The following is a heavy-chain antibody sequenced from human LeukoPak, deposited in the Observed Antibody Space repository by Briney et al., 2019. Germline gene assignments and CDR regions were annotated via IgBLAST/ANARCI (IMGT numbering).Heavy chain of an antibody. J-gene: IGHJ4*02. CDR1: GFTFSSYG. CDR3: ATYCSSTSCADY. D-gene: IGHD2-2*01. Sequence: PGGSLRLSCAASGFTFSSYGMHWVRQAPGKGLEWVAFIRYDGSNKYCADSVKGRFTISRDNSKNTLYLQMNSLRAEDTAVYYCATYCSSTSCADYWGQGTLVTVSS. V-gene: IGHV3-30*02. CDR2: IRYDGSNK.